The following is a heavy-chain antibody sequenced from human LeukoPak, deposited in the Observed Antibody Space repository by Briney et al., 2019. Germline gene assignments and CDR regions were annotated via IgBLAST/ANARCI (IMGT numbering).Heavy chain of an antibody. D-gene: IGHD3-22*01. CDR3: ARGRHYYESSDYYYEGDGFDV. CDR1: GDTFSSYY. CDR2: INPSGGSI. J-gene: IGHJ3*01. Sequence: ASVKVSCKASGDTFSSYYMHWVRQAPGQGLEWMGIINPSGGSISYAQKFQGRVTMTRDMSTSTVYMELSSLRSEDTAVYYCARGRHYYESSDYYYEGDGFDVCGQGTIVTVSS. V-gene: IGHV1-46*01.